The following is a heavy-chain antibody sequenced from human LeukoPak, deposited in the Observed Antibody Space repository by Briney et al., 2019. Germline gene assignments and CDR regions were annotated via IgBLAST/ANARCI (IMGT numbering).Heavy chain of an antibody. J-gene: IGHJ6*02. D-gene: IGHD3-10*01. CDR2: VWYDASDK. V-gene: IGHV3-33*01. Sequence: PGGSLRLSCAASGFTFNNYGMHWVRQAPGKGLEWVAVVWYDASDKYYTDSVKGQFTISRDNSENTLYLQMNSLRAEDTAVYYCARGNYGSGSNYNYGMDVWGRGTTVIVSS. CDR1: GFTFNNYG. CDR3: ARGNYGSGSNYNYGMDV.